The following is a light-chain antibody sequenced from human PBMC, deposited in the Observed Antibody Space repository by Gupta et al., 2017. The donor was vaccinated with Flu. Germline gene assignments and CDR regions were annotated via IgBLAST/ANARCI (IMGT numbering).Light chain of an antibody. CDR3: QKRSNWPPYT. CDR1: QSVSTY. CDR2: DES. Sequence: EIELTQSPATLSLSPGERATLSCRASQSVSTYLAWYKKKPGQAPRLLIYDESNRAPGIQARFGGSGCGKKLPLTISSREQEDFAGYYCQKRSNWPPYTFGQGTXMEIK. V-gene: IGKV3-11*01. J-gene: IGKJ2*01.